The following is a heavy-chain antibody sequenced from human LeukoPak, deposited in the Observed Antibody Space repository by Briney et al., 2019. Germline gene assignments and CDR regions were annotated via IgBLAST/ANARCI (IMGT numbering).Heavy chain of an antibody. CDR1: GFTFSSYA. CDR2: ISSNGGST. Sequence: GGSLRLSCAASGFTFSSYAMHWVRQAPGKGLEYVSAISSNGGSTYYANSVKGRFTISRDNSKNTLYLQMGSLRAEDMAVYYCAREPNTYYYGSGSYRGSRYYYYMDVWGKGTTVTVSS. D-gene: IGHD3-10*01. J-gene: IGHJ6*03. CDR3: AREPNTYYYGSGSYRGSRYYYYMDV. V-gene: IGHV3-64*01.